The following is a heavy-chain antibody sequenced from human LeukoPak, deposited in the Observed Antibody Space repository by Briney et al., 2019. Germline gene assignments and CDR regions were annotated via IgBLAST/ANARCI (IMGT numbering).Heavy chain of an antibody. D-gene: IGHD6-6*01. CDR3: AKEYTPSSPLGELDS. CDR1: GSNLNSYA. J-gene: IGHJ4*02. CDR2: IRHDEANS. V-gene: IGHV3-30*02. Sequence: GGSLRLSCAVSGSNLNSYAMHWVRQAPGKGLEWVAVIRHDEANSFYADSVQGRFTISRDTSKKLLYLQMNSLRVEDTAVYYCAKEYTPSSPLGELDSWGQGALVTVSS.